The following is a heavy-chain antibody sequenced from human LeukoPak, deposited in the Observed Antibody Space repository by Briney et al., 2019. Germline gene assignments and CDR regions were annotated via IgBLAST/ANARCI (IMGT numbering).Heavy chain of an antibody. CDR1: GDNFSTYW. J-gene: IGHJ4*02. CDR3: ARRTGAAIDY. V-gene: IGHV5-51*01. CDR2: IYPGDSDT. Sequence: GESLKISCKNSGDNFSTYWFGWVRQMPGKGLEWMGIIYPGDSDTRYSPSFQGQVTISADKSISTAYLQWSSLKASDTAMYYYARRTGAAIDYWGQGTLVTVSS. D-gene: IGHD1-26*01.